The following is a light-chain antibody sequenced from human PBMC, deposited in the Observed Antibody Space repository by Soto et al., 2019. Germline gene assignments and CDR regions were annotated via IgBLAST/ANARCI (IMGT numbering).Light chain of an antibody. V-gene: IGKV3-11*01. CDR2: DGS. CDR1: QNLHSF. CDR3: QQRTRWPMT. Sequence: EIVLTQSPGTLSLSPGERVTLSCRASQNLHSFLNWYQQRPGQAPGPLIYDGSKRAAGVPDRISGDGSGTDYTLTISSLEPEDFAVYYCQQRTRWPMTFGQGTRLEIK. J-gene: IGKJ5*01.